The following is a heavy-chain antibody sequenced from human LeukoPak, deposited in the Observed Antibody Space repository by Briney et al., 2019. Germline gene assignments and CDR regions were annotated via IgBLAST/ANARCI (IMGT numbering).Heavy chain of an antibody. Sequence: ASVQVSCKTSGYTFTSYGISWVRQAPGQGLEWVGWISAYNGNTNYAQKFQGRVTMTRDTSTSTAYMELSSLRSEDTAVYYCARSPYYYDSSGSKYYFDYWGQGTLVTVSS. J-gene: IGHJ4*02. V-gene: IGHV1-18*01. CDR1: GYTFTSYG. CDR3: ARSPYYYDSSGSKYYFDY. D-gene: IGHD3-22*01. CDR2: ISAYNGNT.